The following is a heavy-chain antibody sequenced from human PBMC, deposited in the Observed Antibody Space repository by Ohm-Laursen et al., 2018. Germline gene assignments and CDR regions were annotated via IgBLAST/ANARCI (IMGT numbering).Heavy chain of an antibody. Sequence: SETLSLTCTVSGGSISSYYWSWIRQPPGKGLEWIGYIFYSGTTKYNPSLKSRVTMSVDPSNNQFSLNLTSVTAADTAVYYCARLLGTPRYYFDYWGQGSLVTVSS. V-gene: IGHV4-59*08. D-gene: IGHD1-1*01. CDR2: IFYSGTT. J-gene: IGHJ4*02. CDR3: ARLLGTPRYYFDY. CDR1: GGSISSYY.